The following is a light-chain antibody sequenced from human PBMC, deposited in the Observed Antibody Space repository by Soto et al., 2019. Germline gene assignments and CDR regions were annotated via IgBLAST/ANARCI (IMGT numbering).Light chain of an antibody. CDR3: QQGYTSAIT. CDR2: GAS. J-gene: IGKJ5*01. CDR1: QSISGS. V-gene: IGKV1-39*01. Sequence: IQMTQSPSSLSASVRDRVTITFRASQSISGSFNWYQQKPGKSPTLLIYGASTLQSGVPSRFSGSGSGTDFTLPVNSLQPEDFATYYCQQGYTSAITFGQGTRLDIK.